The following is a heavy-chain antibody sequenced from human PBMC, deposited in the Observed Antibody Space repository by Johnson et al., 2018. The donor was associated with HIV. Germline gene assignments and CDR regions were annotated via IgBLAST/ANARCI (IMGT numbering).Heavy chain of an antibody. CDR3: ASHYYDSSGYYFDAFDI. D-gene: IGHD3-22*01. V-gene: IGHV3-25*03. CDR2: INPNGGNT. Sequence: VQLVESGGGLAKPAWSPRLSCAASQFTFSSYYMNCVRQAPGNGLELVGQINPNGGNTYYADFVKGRFTISRDNSKNTLYLQMNSLRAEDTAVYYCASHYYDSSGYYFDAFDIWGQGTMVTVSS. J-gene: IGHJ3*02. CDR1: QFTFSSYY.